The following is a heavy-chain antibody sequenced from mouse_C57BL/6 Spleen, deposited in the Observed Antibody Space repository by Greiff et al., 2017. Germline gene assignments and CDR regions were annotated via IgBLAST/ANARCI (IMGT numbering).Heavy chain of an antibody. J-gene: IGHJ1*03. Sequence: QVQLQQPGAELVKPGASVKLSCKASGYTLTSYWMHWVKQRPGQGLEWIGMIHPNSGSTNYNEKFKSKATLTVDKSSSTAYMQLSSLTSEDSAVYYCARWDYYGEGYFDVWGTGTTVTVSS. V-gene: IGHV1-64*01. CDR1: GYTLTSYW. CDR2: IHPNSGST. CDR3: ARWDYYGEGYFDV. D-gene: IGHD1-1*01.